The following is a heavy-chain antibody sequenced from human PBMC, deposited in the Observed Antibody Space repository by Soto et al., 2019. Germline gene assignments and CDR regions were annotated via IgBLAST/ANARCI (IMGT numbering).Heavy chain of an antibody. CDR2: ISGGGGTM. CDR1: GVTFSDHY. J-gene: IGHJ3*02. CDR3: ASWGDWAFDI. Sequence: QVQLVESGGGLVKPGGSLRLSCTASGVTFSDHYMSWIRQAPGKGLEWLSYISGGGGTMYHAESVRGRFTISRDNAKNSLYLQINSLRVEDTAVYYCASWGDWAFDIWGQGTMVTVSS. D-gene: IGHD3-10*01. V-gene: IGHV3-11*01.